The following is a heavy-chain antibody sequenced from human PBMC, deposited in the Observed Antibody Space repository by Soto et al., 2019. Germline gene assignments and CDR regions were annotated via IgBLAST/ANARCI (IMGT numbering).Heavy chain of an antibody. Sequence: PGGSLSLSCAASGFTFSNYWMSWVRQGPGKGLEWVANIKPDGSEKWFGDSVKGRSSISRDNAKNSLYLQMNTMRAEDTAVYYCARGDYYDSSGPFSDAFDIWGQGTLVTVSS. J-gene: IGHJ3*02. D-gene: IGHD3-22*01. V-gene: IGHV3-7*04. CDR3: ARGDYYDSSGPFSDAFDI. CDR2: IKPDGSEK. CDR1: GFTFSNYW.